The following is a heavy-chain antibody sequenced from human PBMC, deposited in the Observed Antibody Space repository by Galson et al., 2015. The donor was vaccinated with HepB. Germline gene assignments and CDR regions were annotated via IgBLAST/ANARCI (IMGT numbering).Heavy chain of an antibody. D-gene: IGHD3-16*02. CDR1: GITFSNAW. CDR3: TTDSRVIYSFDY. Sequence: SLRLSCAASGITFSNAWMSWVRQAPGTGLEWVGGIKSKTDGGTTDCAAPVKGRFTISRDDSINTLNLQTNSLKTEDTAVYYCTTDSRVIYSFDYWGQGTLVTVSS. J-gene: IGHJ4*02. V-gene: IGHV3-15*01. CDR2: IKSKTDGGTT.